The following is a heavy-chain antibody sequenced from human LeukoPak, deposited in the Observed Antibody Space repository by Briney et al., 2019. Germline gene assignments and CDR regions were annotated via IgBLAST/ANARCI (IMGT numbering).Heavy chain of an antibody. CDR1: GGSISSSSYH. D-gene: IGHD5-18*01. V-gene: IGHV4-39*01. Sequence: PSETLSLTCTVSGGSISSSSYHWGWIRQPPGKGLEWIGSIYYTGTTYYNPSLKSRVTISVDTSKNQFSLKVSSVTAADTAVYYCAPTYSCTSGGYDCWGQGTQVTVSS. CDR3: APTYSCTSGGYDC. J-gene: IGHJ4*02. CDR2: IYYTGTT.